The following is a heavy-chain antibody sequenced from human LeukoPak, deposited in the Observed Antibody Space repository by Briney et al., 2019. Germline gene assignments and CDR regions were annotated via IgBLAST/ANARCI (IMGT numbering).Heavy chain of an antibody. CDR2: INPNTGGT. V-gene: IGHV1-2*02. CDR3: AREYVADSSPLFDY. D-gene: IGHD6-13*01. CDR1: GYSFTGYS. Sequence: ASVKLSCKASGYSFTGYSMHWVRQSPGQGLKWMRGINPNTGGTNYAQKFQGRVTMTRDTSISTAYMELSSLRSDDTAVYHCAREYVADSSPLFDYWGQGSLVTVSS. J-gene: IGHJ4*02.